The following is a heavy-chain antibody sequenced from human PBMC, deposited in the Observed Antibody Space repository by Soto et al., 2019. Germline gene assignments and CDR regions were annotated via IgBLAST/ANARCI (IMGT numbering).Heavy chain of an antibody. D-gene: IGHD6-19*01. Sequence: SETLSLTCTVSGGSISSYYWSWIRQPPGKGLEWIGYIYYSGSTNYNPSLKSRVTISVDTSKNQFSLKLSSVTAADTAVYYCATSATVADPFDYWGQGTLATVSS. J-gene: IGHJ4*02. CDR1: GGSISSYY. V-gene: IGHV4-59*08. CDR2: IYYSGST. CDR3: ATSATVADPFDY.